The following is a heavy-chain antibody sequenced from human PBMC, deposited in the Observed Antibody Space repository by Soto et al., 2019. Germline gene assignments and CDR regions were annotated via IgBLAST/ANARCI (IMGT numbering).Heavy chain of an antibody. CDR2: IYYSGST. CDR1: GGSISSGGYY. Sequence: QVQLQESGPGLVKPSQTLSLTCTVSGGSISSGGYYWSWIRQHPGKGLEWIGYIYYSGSTYYNPSLKSRVTISVDTSKNQFSLKLSSVTAADTAVYYCARGVLRFLEWSPDAFDIWGQGTMVTVSS. CDR3: ARGVLRFLEWSPDAFDI. V-gene: IGHV4-31*03. D-gene: IGHD3-3*01. J-gene: IGHJ3*02.